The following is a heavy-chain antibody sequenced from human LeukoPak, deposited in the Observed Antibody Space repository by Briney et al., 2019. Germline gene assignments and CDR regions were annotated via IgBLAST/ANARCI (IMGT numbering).Heavy chain of an antibody. CDR1: GFTFSSYS. CDR2: ISSSSSYI. Sequence: GGSLRLSCAASGFTFSSYSMNWVRQAPGKGPEWVSSISSSSSYIYYADSVKGRFTISRDNAKNSLYLQMNSLRAEDTAVYYCASGYDSNFDYWGQGTLVTVSS. V-gene: IGHV3-21*01. D-gene: IGHD5-12*01. CDR3: ASGYDSNFDY. J-gene: IGHJ4*02.